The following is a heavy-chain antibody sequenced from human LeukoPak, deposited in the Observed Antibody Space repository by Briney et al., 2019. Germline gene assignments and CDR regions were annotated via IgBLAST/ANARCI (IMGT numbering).Heavy chain of an antibody. D-gene: IGHD3-22*01. V-gene: IGHV4-39*02. J-gene: IGHJ4*02. CDR1: GGTIRSGSHY. CDR2: IYYSGST. CDR3: AKRDDSGGNLVDL. Sequence: PSETLSLTCTVSGGTIRSGSHYWAWIRQPPGKGLGWIGSIYYSGSTYYNPSLENRVTISIDTPKNHFSLKLSSLSAADTSVYYCAKRDDSGGNLVDLWGQGTLVTVS.